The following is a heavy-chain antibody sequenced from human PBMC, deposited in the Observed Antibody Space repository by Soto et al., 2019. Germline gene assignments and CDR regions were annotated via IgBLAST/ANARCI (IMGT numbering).Heavy chain of an antibody. CDR1: GGSISSSNW. V-gene: IGHV4-4*02. Sequence: PSETLSLTCAVSGGSISSSNWWSWVRQPPGKGLEWIGEIYHSGSTNYNPSLKSRVTISVDTSKNQFSLKLSSVTAANTAVYYCARVGSQDVYDFWSAATVPRPLGYFDYWGQGTLVTVSS. CDR3: ARVGSQDVYDFWSAATVPRPLGYFDY. CDR2: IYHSGST. J-gene: IGHJ4*02. D-gene: IGHD3-3*01.